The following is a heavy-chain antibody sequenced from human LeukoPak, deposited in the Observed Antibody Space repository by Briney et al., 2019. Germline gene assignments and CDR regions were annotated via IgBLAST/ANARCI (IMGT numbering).Heavy chain of an antibody. J-gene: IGHJ4*02. CDR1: LFTFSTYA. V-gene: IGHV3-23*01. Sequence: PGGSLRLSCAASLFTFSTYAMSWVRQAPRKGLEWVSAISGNGGSTYYADSVKGRFTISRDNSKNTLFLQMNSLRAEDTAVYYCARGYIYGYHYWGQGTLVTVSS. CDR3: ARGYIYGYHY. D-gene: IGHD5-18*01. CDR2: ISGNGGST.